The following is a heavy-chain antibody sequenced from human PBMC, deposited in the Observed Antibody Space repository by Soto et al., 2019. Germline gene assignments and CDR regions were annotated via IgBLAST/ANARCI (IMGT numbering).Heavy chain of an antibody. CDR3: EGGGYCSSNSCLYYYYMAV. J-gene: IGHJ6*03. CDR2: ISGSGGST. V-gene: IGHV3-23*01. Sequence: EVQLLESGGGLVQPGGSLRLSCAASGFTFSSYAMSWVRQAPGKGLEWVSAISGSGGSTYYADSVKGRFTISRDKSKNTLYLQMNSLRAEDTAVYYCEGGGYCSSNSCLYYYYMAVWGKGTTVTVSS. D-gene: IGHD2-2*01. CDR1: GFTFSSYA.